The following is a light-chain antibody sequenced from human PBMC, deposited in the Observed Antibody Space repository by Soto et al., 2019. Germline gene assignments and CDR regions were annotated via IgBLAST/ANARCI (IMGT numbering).Light chain of an antibody. CDR1: SSDVGAYNY. CDR2: DVT. CDR3: CSYAGSPYV. V-gene: IGLV2-14*01. J-gene: IGLJ1*01. Sequence: QSALTQPASVSGPPGQSITISCTGTSSDVGAYNYVSWYQHHPGKAPRLVIYDVTNRPSGISDRFSGSKSGNTASLTISGLLAEDEADYYCCSYAGSPYVFGTGTKLTVL.